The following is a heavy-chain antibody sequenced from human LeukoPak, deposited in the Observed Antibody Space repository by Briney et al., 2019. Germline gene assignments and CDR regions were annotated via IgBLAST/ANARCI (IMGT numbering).Heavy chain of an antibody. Sequence: SETLSLTCTVSSGSISTSNYYWGWVRQPPGKALEWIGNIFYSGSTYYSPSLKSRVTISLDTSRNQFSLKLNSVTAANTAVYYCARDLYSGYALSWFDPWGQGTLVTVSS. CDR3: ARDLYSGYALSWFDP. CDR2: IFYSGST. D-gene: IGHD5-12*01. J-gene: IGHJ5*02. CDR1: SGSISTSNYY. V-gene: IGHV4-39*07.